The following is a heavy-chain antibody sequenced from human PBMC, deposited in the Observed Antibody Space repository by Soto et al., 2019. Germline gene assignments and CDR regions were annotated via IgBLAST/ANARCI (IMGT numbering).Heavy chain of an antibody. D-gene: IGHD6-13*01. V-gene: IGHV3-13*01. J-gene: IGHJ6*02. CDR2: IGTAGDT. Sequence: GGSLRLSCAASGFTFSSYDMHWVRQATGKGLEWVSAIGTAGDTYYPGSVKGRFTISRENAKNSLYLQMNSLRAEDTAVYYCARASSGYSSSWPRYYYYYGMDVWGQGTTVTVSS. CDR1: GFTFSSYD. CDR3: ARASSGYSSSWPRYYYYYGMDV.